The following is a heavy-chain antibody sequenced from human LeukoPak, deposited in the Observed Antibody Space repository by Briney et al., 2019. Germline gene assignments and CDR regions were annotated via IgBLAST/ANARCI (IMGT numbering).Heavy chain of an antibody. Sequence: GGYLRLSCAASGFPFSSYSMNWVRQAPGKGLEWVSSISSSGSYIFYAESLKDRFTISRDNAKNSVSLQMSRLRAEDTAVYYCVRGHSKGAFDIWGQGTMVTVSS. CDR3: VRGHSKGAFDI. V-gene: IGHV3-21*01. CDR1: GFPFSSYS. CDR2: ISSSGSYI. J-gene: IGHJ3*02.